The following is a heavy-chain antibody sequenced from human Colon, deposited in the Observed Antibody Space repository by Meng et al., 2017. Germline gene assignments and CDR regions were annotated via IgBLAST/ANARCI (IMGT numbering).Heavy chain of an antibody. D-gene: IGHD3-16*02. Sequence: EVQLVGSGGGLVQPGGSLRLACKVSGFTFSKHWMSWVRQAPGKGLEWVGNIKQDGTEKNYVESVKGRFTISRDNAKNSLYLQINSLRAEDTAVYYCRGYRYWGQGTLVTVSS. J-gene: IGHJ4*02. V-gene: IGHV3-7*01. CDR3: RGYRY. CDR1: GFTFSKHW. CDR2: IKQDGTEK.